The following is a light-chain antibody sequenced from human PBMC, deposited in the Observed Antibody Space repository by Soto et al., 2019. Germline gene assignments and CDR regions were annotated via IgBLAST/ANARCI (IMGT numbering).Light chain of an antibody. CDR2: YDI. CDR3: QVWDGSSEQQV. CDR1: NIGSES. J-gene: IGLJ3*02. V-gene: IGLV3-21*04. Sequence: SYELSQPPSVSVAPGKTATITCGGNNIGSESVHGYQQKPGQAPVLVMDYDIDRPSGIPERFSGSNSGNTATLTIIRVEAGDEADYYCQVWDGSSEQQVFGGGTKLTVL.